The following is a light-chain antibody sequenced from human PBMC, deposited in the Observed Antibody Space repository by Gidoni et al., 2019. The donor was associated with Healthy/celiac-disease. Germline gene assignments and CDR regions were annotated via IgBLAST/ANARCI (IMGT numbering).Light chain of an antibody. CDR2: AAS. Sequence: DIPMTQSPSSLSASVGDRVTITCRASQSISSYLNWYQQKPGKAPKLLIYAASSLQSGVPSRFSGSGSGTDFTLTISSLQPEDFATYYCRQSYSSVFTFGPGTKVDIK. V-gene: IGKV1-39*01. CDR1: QSISSY. CDR3: RQSYSSVFT. J-gene: IGKJ3*01.